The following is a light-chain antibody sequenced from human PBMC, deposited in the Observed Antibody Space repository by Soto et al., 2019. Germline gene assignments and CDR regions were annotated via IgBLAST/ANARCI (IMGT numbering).Light chain of an antibody. CDR2: EVS. Sequence: QSALTQPHSASVSPGQSVTISCTGTSSDVGGYNYVSWYQQHPGKAPKLMIYEVSKRPSGVPDRFSGAKSGNTASLTVSGLQPEDEADYYCSSYAGSNKSVFGTGTKVTVL. CDR3: SSYAGSNKSV. J-gene: IGLJ1*01. V-gene: IGLV2-8*01. CDR1: SSDVGGYNY.